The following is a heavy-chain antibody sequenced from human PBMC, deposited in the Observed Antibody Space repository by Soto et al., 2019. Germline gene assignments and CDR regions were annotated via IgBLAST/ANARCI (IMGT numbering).Heavy chain of an antibody. CDR3: ARDYGDFPAFDY. J-gene: IGHJ4*02. CDR2: INAGNGNT. Sequence: ASVKVSCKASGYTFTSYAMHWVRQAPGQRLEWMGWINAGNGNTKYSQKFQGRVTITRDTSASTAYMELSSLRSEDTAVYYCARDYGDFPAFDYWGQGTLVTVSS. V-gene: IGHV1-3*01. CDR1: GYTFTSYA. D-gene: IGHD4-17*01.